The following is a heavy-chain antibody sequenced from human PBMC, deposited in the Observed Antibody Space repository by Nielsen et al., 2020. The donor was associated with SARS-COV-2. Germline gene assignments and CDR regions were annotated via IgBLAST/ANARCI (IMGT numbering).Heavy chain of an antibody. CDR3: ARGAAAEL. J-gene: IGHJ4*02. CDR2: INTNSGNP. Sequence: ASVKVSCKASEDTFGSYAISWVRQAPGQGLEWMGWINTNSGNPTYAQGFAGRFVLSLDSSVSTTYLEITNLKAEDTAVYYCARGAAAELWGQGTLVSVSS. V-gene: IGHV7-4-1*02. CDR1: EDTFGSYA. D-gene: IGHD6-13*01.